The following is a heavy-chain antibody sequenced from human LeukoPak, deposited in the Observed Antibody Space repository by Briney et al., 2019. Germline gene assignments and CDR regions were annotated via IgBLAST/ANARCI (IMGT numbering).Heavy chain of an antibody. D-gene: IGHD6-6*01. V-gene: IGHV1-69*13. CDR1: GGPFSSYT. CDR3: ARDVREYSSSSGRGWFDP. J-gene: IGHJ5*02. CDR2: IIPIFGTA. Sequence: SVKVSCKASGGPFSSYTISWVRQAPGQGLEWMGGIIPIFGTANYAQKFQGRVTITADESTSTAYMELSSLRSEDTAVYYCARDVREYSSSSGRGWFDPWGQGTLVTVSS.